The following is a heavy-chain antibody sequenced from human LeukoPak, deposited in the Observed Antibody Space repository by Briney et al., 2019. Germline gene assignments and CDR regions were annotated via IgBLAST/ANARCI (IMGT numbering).Heavy chain of an antibody. J-gene: IGHJ4*02. D-gene: IGHD6-13*01. V-gene: IGHV4-34*01. CDR3: SRGHPQRTYGSRWYSGGGIDY. Sequence: PSETLSLTCAVYGGSFSGYDWSWIRQPPGKGLEWIGEINHSGTTNYNPSLKSRVTIFVDTSKNQFSLKLSSVTAADTAVYYCSRGHPQRTYGSRWYSGGGIDYWGKGTVV. CDR2: INHSGTT. CDR1: GGSFSGYD.